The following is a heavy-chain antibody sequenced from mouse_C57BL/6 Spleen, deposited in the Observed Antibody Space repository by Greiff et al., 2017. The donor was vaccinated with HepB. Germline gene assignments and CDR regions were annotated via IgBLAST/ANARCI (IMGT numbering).Heavy chain of an antibody. CDR3: ARGGYGSSLDY. V-gene: IGHV1-64*01. Sequence: QVQLQQSGAELVKPGASVKLSCKASGYTFTSYWMHWVKQRPGQGLEWIGMIHPNSGSTNYNEKFKSKATLTVDKSSSTAYMQLSSLTSEDSAVYYCARGGYGSSLDYWGQGTTLTVSS. D-gene: IGHD1-1*01. J-gene: IGHJ2*01. CDR2: IHPNSGST. CDR1: GYTFTSYW.